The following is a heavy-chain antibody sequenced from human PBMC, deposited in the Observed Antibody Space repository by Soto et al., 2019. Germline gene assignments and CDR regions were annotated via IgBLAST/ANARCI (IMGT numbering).Heavy chain of an antibody. CDR2: IHYSGST. Sequence: SETLSLTCTVSGVSFSSYYWSWIRQPPGKGLEWIGYIHYSGSTYYNPSLKSRVTISVDTSKNQFSLKLSSVTAADTAVYYCARRKKLGYCTNGVCYTGYFDLWGRGTLVTVSS. CDR3: ARRKKLGYCTNGVCYTGYFDL. J-gene: IGHJ2*01. CDR1: GVSFSSYY. D-gene: IGHD2-8*01. V-gene: IGHV4-59*08.